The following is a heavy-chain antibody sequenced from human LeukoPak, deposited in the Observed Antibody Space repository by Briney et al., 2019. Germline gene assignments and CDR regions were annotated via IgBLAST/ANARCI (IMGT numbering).Heavy chain of an antibody. J-gene: IGHJ4*02. CDR3: AREGGGSRSFDY. CDR1: GGTFSSYA. CDR2: IIPIFGTA. V-gene: IGHV1-69*05. D-gene: IGHD3-16*01. Sequence: ASVKVSCKASGGTFSSYAISWVRQAPGQGLEWMGGIIPIFGTANYAQKFQGRVTITTDESTSTAYMELSSLRSEDTAVYYCAREGGGSRSFDYWGQGTLVTVSS.